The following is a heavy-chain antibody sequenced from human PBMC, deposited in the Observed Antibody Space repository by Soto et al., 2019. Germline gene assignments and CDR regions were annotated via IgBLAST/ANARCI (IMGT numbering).Heavy chain of an antibody. J-gene: IGHJ6*02. CDR1: GYTFTSYG. Sequence: QVQLVQSVAEVKKPGASVKVSCKASGYTFTSYGISWVRQAPGQGLEWMGWISAYNGNTNYAQKLQGRVTMTTDTSTSKAYMELRSLRSDDTAVYYCAAPTGTTSRKNYYYGMDVWGQGTTVTVSS. D-gene: IGHD1-7*01. CDR2: ISAYNGNT. V-gene: IGHV1-18*04. CDR3: AAPTGTTSRKNYYYGMDV.